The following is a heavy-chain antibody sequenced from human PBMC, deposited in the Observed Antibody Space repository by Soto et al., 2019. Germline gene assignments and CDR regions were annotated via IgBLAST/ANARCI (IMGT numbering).Heavy chain of an antibody. D-gene: IGHD3-10*02. CDR1: GFTFTAYA. V-gene: IGHV3-23*01. J-gene: IGHJ4*02. Sequence: GGSLRLSCAASGFTFTAYAMSWVRQAPGKGLEWVSVISKNGDEEYYADSVTGRFNISRDSSNNLLYLRMSSLRVEDTAVYYCASYVRGPAFYLDSWGQGTLVTVSS. CDR3: ASYVRGPAFYLDS. CDR2: ISKNGDEE.